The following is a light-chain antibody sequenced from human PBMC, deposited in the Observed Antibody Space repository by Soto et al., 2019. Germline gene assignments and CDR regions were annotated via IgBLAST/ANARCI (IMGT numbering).Light chain of an antibody. CDR2: GAS. CDR3: QQHSNWRT. Sequence: EIVMTRSPATLSVSPGERATLSCRASQSVSANLAWYQHKPGQAPRLLLYGASTRATGIPARFSGSGTGKDFTLTISSLQPQDVAVSYCQQHSNWRTFGRGTKVDIK. CDR1: QSVSAN. V-gene: IGKV3-15*01. J-gene: IGKJ1*01.